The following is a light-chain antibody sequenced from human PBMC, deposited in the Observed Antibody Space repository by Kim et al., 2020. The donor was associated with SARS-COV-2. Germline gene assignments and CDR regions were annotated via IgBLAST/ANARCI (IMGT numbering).Light chain of an antibody. J-gene: IGKJ1*01. CDR3: QKCDSAPWT. CDR1: QDISNY. CDR2: AAS. Sequence: GSVGERVTITCRASQDISNYLAWFQLKPGKAPKLLIYAASALQPGVPSRFSGSGSGTDFTLTVTSLQPEDVATYYCQKCDSAPWTFGQGTKVDI. V-gene: IGKV1-27*01.